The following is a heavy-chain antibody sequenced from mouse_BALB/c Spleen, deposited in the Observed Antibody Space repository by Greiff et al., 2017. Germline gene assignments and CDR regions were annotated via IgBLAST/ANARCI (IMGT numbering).Heavy chain of an antibody. CDR2: ISDGGSYT. CDR1: GFTFSDYY. J-gene: IGHJ4*01. Sequence: EVQLVESGGGLVKPGGSLKLSCAASGFTFSDYYMYWVRQTPEKRLEWVATISDGGSYTYYPDSVKGRFTISRDNAKNNLYLQMSSLKSEDTAMYYCARVGGNHYYAMDYWGQGTSVTVSS. V-gene: IGHV5-4*02. D-gene: IGHD2-1*01. CDR3: ARVGGNHYYAMDY.